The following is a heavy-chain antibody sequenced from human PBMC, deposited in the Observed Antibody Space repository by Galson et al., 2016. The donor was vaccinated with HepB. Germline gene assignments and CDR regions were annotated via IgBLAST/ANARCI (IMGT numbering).Heavy chain of an antibody. V-gene: IGHV3-30*18. D-gene: IGHD6-19*01. CDR3: AKAGSSGRSY. J-gene: IGHJ4*02. CDR1: GFTFSSYG. Sequence: SLRLSCAASGFTFSSYGMHWVRQAPGKGLEWVAVISYDGSNKYYADSVKGRFTISRDNSKNTLYLQMNSLRPEDTAIYYCAKAGSSGRSYWGQGTLVTVSS. CDR2: ISYDGSNK.